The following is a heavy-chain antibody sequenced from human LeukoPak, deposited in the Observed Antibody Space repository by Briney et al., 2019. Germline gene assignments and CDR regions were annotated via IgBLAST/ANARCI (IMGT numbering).Heavy chain of an antibody. J-gene: IGHJ4*02. CDR2: IKSKTDGGTT. Sequence: GGSLRLSCAASGFTFSNAWMSWVRQAPGKGLEWVGRIKSKTDGGTTDYAAPVKGRFTISRDDSKNTLYPQMNSLKTEDTAVYYCTTGMYSSSWYSYFDYWGQRTLVTVSS. CDR1: GFTFSNAW. V-gene: IGHV3-15*01. D-gene: IGHD6-13*01. CDR3: TTGMYSSSWYSYFDY.